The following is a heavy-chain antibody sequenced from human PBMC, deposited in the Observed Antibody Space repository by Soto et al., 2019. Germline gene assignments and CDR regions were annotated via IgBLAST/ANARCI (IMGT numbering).Heavy chain of an antibody. CDR2: ISAYKGNK. J-gene: IGHJ4*02. V-gene: IGHV1-18*01. D-gene: IGHD6-13*01. Sequence: QVQLVQSGAEVKKPGASVKVSCKASGYTFTSYGISWVRQAPGQGLEWMGWISAYKGNKKDAQKLQGRDTMTTNTSTSTAYMELRSLRSDDTDVSYCARDLGQQLFDYWGQGTLVTVSS. CDR3: ARDLGQQLFDY. CDR1: GYTFTSYG.